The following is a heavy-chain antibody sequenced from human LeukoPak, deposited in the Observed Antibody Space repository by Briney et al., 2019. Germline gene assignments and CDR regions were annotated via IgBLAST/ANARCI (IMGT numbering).Heavy chain of an antibody. Sequence: ASMKVSCKASGYTFTGYYMHWVRQAPGQGLEWMGWINPNSGGTNYAQKFQGRVTMTRDTSISTAYMELSRLRSDDTAVYYCARGGGIYYDSSGYFQYFDYWGQGTLVTVSS. CDR1: GYTFTGYY. D-gene: IGHD3-22*01. CDR2: INPNSGGT. V-gene: IGHV1-2*02. CDR3: ARGGGIYYDSSGYFQYFDY. J-gene: IGHJ4*02.